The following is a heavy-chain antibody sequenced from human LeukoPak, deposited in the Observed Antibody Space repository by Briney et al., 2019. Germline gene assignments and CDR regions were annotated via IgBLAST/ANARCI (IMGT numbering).Heavy chain of an antibody. V-gene: IGHV4-59*02. CDR2: FYNSGTT. CDR3: ARGAYCQDY. CDR1: GGSVSSYY. Sequence: SETLSLTCTVSGGSVSSYYWSWVRQPPGKELEWIGNFYNSGTTNYNPSLKSRVTISVDKSKNQFSLKLSSVTAADTAVYYCARGAYCQDYWGQGTLVTVSS. D-gene: IGHD3-16*01. J-gene: IGHJ4*02.